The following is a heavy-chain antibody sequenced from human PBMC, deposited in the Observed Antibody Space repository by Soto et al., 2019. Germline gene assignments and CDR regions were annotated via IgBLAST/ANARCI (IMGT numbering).Heavy chain of an antibody. V-gene: IGHV3-15*01. CDR1: GFTFSYAW. CDR2: IKSKTDAETT. J-gene: IGHJ4*02. Sequence: EVQLVESGGGLVKPGGSLRLSCAASGFTFSYAWMSWVRQTPGKGLEWVGRIKSKTDAETTDYAAPVKGRFTISRDDSKNALYLQMNSLKTEDKAVYYCTTLYQGISNWGQGTLVTVSS. D-gene: IGHD1-20*01. CDR3: TTLYQGISN.